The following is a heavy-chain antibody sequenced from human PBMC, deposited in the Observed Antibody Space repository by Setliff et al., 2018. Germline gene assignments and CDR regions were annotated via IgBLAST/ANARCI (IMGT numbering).Heavy chain of an antibody. CDR2: ISSSSSYT. Sequence: GESLRLSCAASGFTFSDYYMSWIRQAPGKGLEWVSYISSSSSYTNYADSVKGRFTISRDNAKNSLYLQMNSLRAEDTAVYYCARDRSVADYYDSSGPDAFDIWGHGTMVTVSS. V-gene: IGHV3-11*05. CDR3: ARDRSVADYYDSSGPDAFDI. D-gene: IGHD3-22*01. CDR1: GFTFSDYY. J-gene: IGHJ3*02.